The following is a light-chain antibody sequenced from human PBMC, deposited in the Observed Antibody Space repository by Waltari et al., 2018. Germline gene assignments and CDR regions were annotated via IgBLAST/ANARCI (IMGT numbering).Light chain of an antibody. CDR2: GAS. V-gene: IGKV3-20*01. Sequence: EIVLTQSPGTLSLSPGERATLSCRASQSISSRSLAWYQQKPGQAPRLIISGASTRVTGIPDRFSGSGSGTDFTLTISRLEPEDFAVYFCQQYGSSPPELTFGGGTKVEIK. J-gene: IGKJ4*01. CDR1: QSISSRS. CDR3: QQYGSSPPELT.